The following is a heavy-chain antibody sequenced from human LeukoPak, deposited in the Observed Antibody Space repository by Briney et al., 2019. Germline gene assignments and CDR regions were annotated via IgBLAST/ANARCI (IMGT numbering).Heavy chain of an antibody. V-gene: IGHV3-33*06. CDR1: GFSFSSYG. Sequence: PGGSLRLSCAASGFSFSSYGMYWVCQAPGKGLEWVAVIWHDESAEFYGDSVRGRFSISRDNSKNTLYLQMDRLRVEDTARYYCAKDHRGGWSGYFDSWGQGALVTVSS. J-gene: IGHJ4*02. CDR3: AKDHRGGWSGYFDS. D-gene: IGHD6-19*01. CDR2: IWHDESAE.